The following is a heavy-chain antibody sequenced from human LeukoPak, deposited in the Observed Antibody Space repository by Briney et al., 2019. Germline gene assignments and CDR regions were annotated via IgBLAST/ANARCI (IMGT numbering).Heavy chain of an antibody. Sequence: SVTLSLTCTVSGGSISSYYWSWIRQPAGKGLEWIGRIYTNESINYNPSLKNRVTMSVDTSKNQFSLKLGSVTAADTAVYYCARDYDILTGFYNWFDPWGQGTLVTVSS. J-gene: IGHJ5*02. CDR3: ARDYDILTGFYNWFDP. V-gene: IGHV4-4*07. CDR1: GGSISSYY. CDR2: IYTNESI. D-gene: IGHD3-9*01.